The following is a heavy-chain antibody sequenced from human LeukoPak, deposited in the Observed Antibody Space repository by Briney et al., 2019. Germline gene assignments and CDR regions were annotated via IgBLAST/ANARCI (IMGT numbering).Heavy chain of an antibody. CDR1: GGSFSGYY. CDR3: ARVGGITIFGVAKPEFDY. Sequence: SETPSLTCAVYGGSFSGYYWSWIRQPPGKGLEWIGEINHSGSTNYNPSLKSRVTISVDTSKNQFSLKLSSVTAADTAVYYCARVGGITIFGVAKPEFDYWGQGTLVTVSS. J-gene: IGHJ4*02. D-gene: IGHD3-3*01. CDR2: INHSGST. V-gene: IGHV4-34*01.